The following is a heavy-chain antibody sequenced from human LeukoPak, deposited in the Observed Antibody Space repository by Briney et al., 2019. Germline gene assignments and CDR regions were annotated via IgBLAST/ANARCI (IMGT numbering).Heavy chain of an antibody. CDR1: GGSISSYY. V-gene: IGHV4-59*08. D-gene: IGHD6-19*01. J-gene: IGHJ5*02. CDR2: INYSGST. Sequence: PSETLSLTCTVSGGSISSYYWSWIRQPPGKGLDWIGYINYSGSTNYNPSLKSRVTISVDTSKNQFSLKLSSVTAADTAVYYCARHASGWPGVNWFDPWGQGTLVTVSS. CDR3: ARHASGWPGVNWFDP.